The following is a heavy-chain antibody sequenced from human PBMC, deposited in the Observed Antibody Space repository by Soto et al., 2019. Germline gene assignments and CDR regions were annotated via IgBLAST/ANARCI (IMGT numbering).Heavy chain of an antibody. V-gene: IGHV2-5*01. J-gene: IGHJ4*02. CDR2: IYWNDDK. CDR1: GFSLSTIGVG. Sequence: SGPTLVDPTQTLTLTCTFSGFSLSTIGVGVGWIRQPPGKALEWLALIYWNDDKRYSPSLKSRLTITKDTSKNQVVLTMTNMDPVDTATYYCAHSLTQLGWGYDFWSGYYPLFDYWGQGTLVTVSS. D-gene: IGHD3-3*01. CDR3: AHSLTQLGWGYDFWSGYYPLFDY.